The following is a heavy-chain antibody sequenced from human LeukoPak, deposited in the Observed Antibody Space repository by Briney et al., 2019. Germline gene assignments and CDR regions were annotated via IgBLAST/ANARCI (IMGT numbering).Heavy chain of an antibody. CDR1: GGSISSYY. J-gene: IGHJ3*02. CDR3: ARDYLMVDAFDI. V-gene: IGHV4-4*07. Sequence: SETLSLTCTVSGGSISSYYWIWIRQPAGKGLEWIGRIYTSGSTNYNPSLKSRVTMSVDTSKNQFSLKLSSVTAADTAVYYCARDYLMVDAFDIWGQGTMVTVSS. CDR2: IYTSGST. D-gene: IGHD2-8*01.